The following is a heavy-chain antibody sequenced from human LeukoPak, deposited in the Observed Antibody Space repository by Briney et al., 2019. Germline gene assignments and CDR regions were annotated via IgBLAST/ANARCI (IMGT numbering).Heavy chain of an antibody. J-gene: IGHJ4*02. D-gene: IGHD1-7*01. Sequence: GGSLRLSCAASGFTFSSYSMNWVRQAPGKGLEWVSGTSDRGDYTYYADSVKGRFTISRDSSKNTLFLQMNSLRAEDTALYFCARKAQYNGHYPLDYWGQGTLVTVSS. CDR1: GFTFSSYS. CDR3: ARKAQYNGHYPLDY. V-gene: IGHV3-23*01. CDR2: TSDRGDYT.